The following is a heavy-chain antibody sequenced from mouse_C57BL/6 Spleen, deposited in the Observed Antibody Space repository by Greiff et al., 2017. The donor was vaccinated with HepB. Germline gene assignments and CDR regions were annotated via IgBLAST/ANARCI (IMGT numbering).Heavy chain of an antibody. V-gene: IGHV5-17*01. CDR2: ISSGSSTI. J-gene: IGHJ2*01. CDR3: ARRGTTVVGYFDY. CDR1: GFTFSDYG. D-gene: IGHD1-1*01. Sequence: EVKLVESGGGLVKPGGSLKLSCAASGFTFSDYGMHWVRQAPEKGLEWVAYISSGSSTIYYADKVKGRFTISRDNAKNTLFLQMTSLRSEDTAMYNCARRGTTVVGYFDYWGQGTTLTVSS.